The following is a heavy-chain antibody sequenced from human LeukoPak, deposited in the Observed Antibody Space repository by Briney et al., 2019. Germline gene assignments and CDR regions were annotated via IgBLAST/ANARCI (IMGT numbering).Heavy chain of an antibody. CDR2: IFSSGGT. CDR3: ARDLVTVTKGFDI. J-gene: IGHJ3*02. CDR1: GASISGYF. Sequence: SETLSLTCTVSGASISGYFWSWIRQPPGKGLEWIGYIFSSGGTDHNPSLKSRVTMSVDASRNQFSLKLSSVTAADTAVYYCARDLVTVTKGFDIWGQGTMVSVSS. V-gene: IGHV4-59*01. D-gene: IGHD4-17*01.